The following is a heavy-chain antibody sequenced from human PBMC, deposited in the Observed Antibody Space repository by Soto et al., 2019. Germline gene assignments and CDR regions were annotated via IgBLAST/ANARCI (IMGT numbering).Heavy chain of an antibody. Sequence: ASVKVSCKASGYTFTSYGISWVRQATGQGLEWMGWVNPNSDNTGFARKFQGRVTLTRNTSTATAYMELSSLKSDDTAVYHCARGHPILRLLDYWGQGTPVTVSS. CDR2: VNPNSDNT. CDR1: GYTFTSYG. CDR3: ARGHPILRLLDY. V-gene: IGHV1-8*02. D-gene: IGHD5-12*01. J-gene: IGHJ4*02.